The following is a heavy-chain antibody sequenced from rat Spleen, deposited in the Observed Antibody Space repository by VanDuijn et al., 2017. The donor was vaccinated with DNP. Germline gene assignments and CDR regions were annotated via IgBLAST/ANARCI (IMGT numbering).Heavy chain of an antibody. Sequence: EVKLVESGGGLVQPGSSLKLSCAASGFNFNDYWMGWVRQAPGKGLEWVASITNTGGSIYYPDSVKGRFTISRDNAQNTLYLQMNSLRSEDTATYYCTRDYGEGYFDYWGQGVMVTVSS. D-gene: IGHD1-11*01. CDR2: ITNTGGSI. CDR1: GFNFNDYW. CDR3: TRDYGEGYFDY. V-gene: IGHV5-31*01. J-gene: IGHJ2*01.